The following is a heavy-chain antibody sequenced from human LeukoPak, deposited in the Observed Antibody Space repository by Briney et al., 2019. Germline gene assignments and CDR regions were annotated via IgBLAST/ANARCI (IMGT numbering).Heavy chain of an antibody. D-gene: IGHD3-22*01. CDR1: GGSFSGYC. Sequence: PSETLSLTCAAYGGSFSGYCWSWIRQPPGKGLEWIGEINHSGSTNYNPSLKSRVTISVDTSKNQFSLKLSSVTAADTAVYYCASRGNYYDSSGYYYVFDYWGQGTLVTVSS. J-gene: IGHJ4*02. V-gene: IGHV4-34*01. CDR3: ASRGNYYDSSGYYYVFDY. CDR2: INHSGST.